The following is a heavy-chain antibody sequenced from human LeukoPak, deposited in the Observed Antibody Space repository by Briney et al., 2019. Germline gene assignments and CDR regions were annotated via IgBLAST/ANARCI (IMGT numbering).Heavy chain of an antibody. Sequence: SETLSLTCTVSGGSISSSSYYWGWIRQPPRKGLEWIGSIYYSGSTYYNPSLKSRVTISVDTSKNQFSLKLSSVTAADTAVYYCARGIAAAGIGGYYFDYWGQGTLVTVSS. CDR3: ARGIAAAGIGGYYFDY. V-gene: IGHV4-39*01. J-gene: IGHJ4*02. D-gene: IGHD6-13*01. CDR2: IYYSGST. CDR1: GGSISSSSYY.